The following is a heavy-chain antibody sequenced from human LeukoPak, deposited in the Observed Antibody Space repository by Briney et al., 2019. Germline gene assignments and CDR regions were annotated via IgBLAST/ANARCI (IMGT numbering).Heavy chain of an antibody. CDR2: ISYDGSNK. D-gene: IGHD4-11*01. J-gene: IGHJ6*02. CDR3: ARALGTTVTSAYYYYYYGMDV. Sequence: PGRSLRLSCAASGFTLSSYAMHWVRQAPGKGLEWVAVISYDGSNKYYADSVKGRFTISRDNSKNTLYLQMNSLRAEDTAVYYCARALGTTVTSAYYYYYYGMDVWGQGTTVTVSS. CDR1: GFTLSSYA. V-gene: IGHV3-30-3*01.